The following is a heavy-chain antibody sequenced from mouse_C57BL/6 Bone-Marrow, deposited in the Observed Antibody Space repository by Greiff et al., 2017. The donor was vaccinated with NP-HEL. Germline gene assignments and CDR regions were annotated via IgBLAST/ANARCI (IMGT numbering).Heavy chain of an antibody. CDR2: IDPSDSYT. D-gene: IGHD1-1*01. CDR3: ARETTVDYFDY. CDR1: GYTFTSYW. J-gene: IGHJ2*01. Sequence: QVQLQQPGAELVMPGASVKLSCKASGYTFTSYWMHWVKQRPGQGLEWIGEIDPSDSYTNYNQKFKGKYTLTVDKSSSTAYMQLSSLTSEDSAVYDCARETTVDYFDYWGQGTTLTVSS. V-gene: IGHV1-69*01.